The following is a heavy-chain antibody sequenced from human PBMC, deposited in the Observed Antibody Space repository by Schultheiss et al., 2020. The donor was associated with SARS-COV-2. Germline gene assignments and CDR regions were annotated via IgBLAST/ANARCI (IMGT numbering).Heavy chain of an antibody. J-gene: IGHJ4*02. CDR3: ARDRRLVREQQLDY. CDR2: IRSSGRDI. Sequence: GGSLRLSCTASVFTFSPYEMNWVRQAAGKGLEFVASIRSSGRDIYYADSMQGRFTVSRDNANNSLYLQMHSLRAEDTAVYYCARDRRLVREQQLDYWGQGTLVTVSS. V-gene: IGHV3-21*01. D-gene: IGHD6-13*01. CDR1: VFTFSPYE.